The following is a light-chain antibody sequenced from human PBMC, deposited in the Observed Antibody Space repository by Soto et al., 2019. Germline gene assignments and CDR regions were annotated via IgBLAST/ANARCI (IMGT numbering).Light chain of an antibody. CDR3: QQYVGWPGT. J-gene: IGKJ4*01. Sequence: SLGPLSLXPGEXATLXXXXSQSISSSYLAWYQEKPGLAPRLLIYVASIRATGIPDRFSGSGSGTDFTLTISRLEAEDFAVYYCQQYVGWPGTFGGVTKVDI. CDR1: QSISSSY. CDR2: VAS. V-gene: IGKV3-20*01.